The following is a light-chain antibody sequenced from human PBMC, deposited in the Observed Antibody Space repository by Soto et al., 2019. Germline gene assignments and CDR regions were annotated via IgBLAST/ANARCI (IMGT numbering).Light chain of an antibody. CDR1: SSNVGGYNY. CDR2: DVT. CDR3: CSYAGTYTGV. Sequence: QSALTQPRSVSGSPGQSVTISCTGTSSNVGGYNYVSWYQQHPGKAPKLILYDVTKRPSGVPDRLSGSKSGNTASLTISGLQAEDEAGYYCCSYAGTYTGVFGGGTKLTVL. V-gene: IGLV2-11*01. J-gene: IGLJ3*02.